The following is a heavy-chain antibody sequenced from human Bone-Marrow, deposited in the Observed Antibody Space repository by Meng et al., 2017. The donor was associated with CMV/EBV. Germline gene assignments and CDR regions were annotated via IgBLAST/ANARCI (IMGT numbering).Heavy chain of an antibody. V-gene: IGHV4-39*07. CDR1: GGSISSSSYY. Sequence: SETLSLTCTVSGGSISSSSYYWGWIRQPPGKGLEWIGSIYYSGSTYYNPSLKSRVTISVDTSKNQFSLKLSSVTAADTAVYYCARDNWNDIDYWGQGTLVTVSS. CDR2: IYYSGST. CDR3: ARDNWNDIDY. J-gene: IGHJ4*02. D-gene: IGHD1-1*01.